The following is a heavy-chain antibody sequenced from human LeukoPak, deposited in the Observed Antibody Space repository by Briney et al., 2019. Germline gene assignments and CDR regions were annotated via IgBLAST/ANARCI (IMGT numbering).Heavy chain of an antibody. D-gene: IGHD2-15*01. CDR1: GFTVSSNY. CDR2: IYGGGST. CDR3: ARDRVGCSGGSCYPYYFDY. V-gene: IGHV3-66*01. J-gene: IGHJ4*02. Sequence: GGSLRLSCAASGFTVSSNYMSWVRQAPGKGLEWVSVIYGGGSTYYADSVKGRFTISRDNSKNTLYLQMNSLRAEDTAVYYCARDRVGCSGGSCYPYYFDYWGQGTLVTVSS.